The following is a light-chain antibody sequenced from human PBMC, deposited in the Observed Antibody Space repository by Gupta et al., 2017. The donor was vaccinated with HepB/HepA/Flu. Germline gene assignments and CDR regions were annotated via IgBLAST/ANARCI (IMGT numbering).Light chain of an antibody. Sequence: SPFTQSPSVSAAPGPSVTISCSGSASTIGYNFIYWYRPFPGTAPKLLIYDNNKRASGIPDRFSASKSGTSATRDINGLQPGDEAEDDCGRWDASLSLGIFGGGTKVTVL. J-gene: IGLJ2*01. CDR2: DNN. V-gene: IGLV1-51*01. CDR3: GRWDASLSLGI. CDR1: ASTIGYNF.